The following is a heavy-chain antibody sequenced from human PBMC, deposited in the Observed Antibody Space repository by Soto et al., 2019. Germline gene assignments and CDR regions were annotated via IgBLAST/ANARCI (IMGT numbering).Heavy chain of an antibody. D-gene: IGHD3-16*01. J-gene: IGHJ4*02. CDR1: GGTFSSYT. CDR2: IIPILGID. Sequence: QVQLVQSGAEVKKPGSSVKVSCKASGGTFSSYTISWVRQAPGQGLEWMGRIIPILGIDNYAQKFPGRVTITADKSTRTAYMALSSLRSEDTAVYYCARDDRVMQIDSWGQGTLVTVSS. V-gene: IGHV1-69*08. CDR3: ARDDRVMQIDS.